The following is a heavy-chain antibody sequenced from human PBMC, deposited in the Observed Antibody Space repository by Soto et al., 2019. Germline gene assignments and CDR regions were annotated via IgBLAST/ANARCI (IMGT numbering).Heavy chain of an antibody. CDR2: IYYSGST. Sequence: PSETLSLTCTVSGGSIISGDYYWSLIRQPPGKGLEWIGYIYYSGSTYYNPSLKSRVTISVDTSKNQFSLKLGSVTAADTAVYYCARQTYYYDRSNSRHNWFDPWGQGTLVTV. D-gene: IGHD3-22*01. J-gene: IGHJ5*02. CDR1: GGSIISGDYY. CDR3: ARQTYYYDRSNSRHNWFDP. V-gene: IGHV4-30-4*01.